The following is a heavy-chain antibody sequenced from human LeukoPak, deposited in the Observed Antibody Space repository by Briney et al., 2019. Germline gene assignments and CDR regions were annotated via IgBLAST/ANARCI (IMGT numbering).Heavy chain of an antibody. V-gene: IGHV1-2*06. CDR3: ARGLSSSLAPNNWFDP. J-gene: IGHJ5*02. Sequence: ASVKVSCKASGYTFTGYYMHWVRQAPGQGLEWMGRINPNSGGTNYAQKFQGGVTMTRDTSISTAYMELSRLRSDDTAVYYCARGLSSSLAPNNWFDPWGQGTLVTVSS. CDR2: INPNSGGT. CDR1: GYTFTGYY. D-gene: IGHD6-6*01.